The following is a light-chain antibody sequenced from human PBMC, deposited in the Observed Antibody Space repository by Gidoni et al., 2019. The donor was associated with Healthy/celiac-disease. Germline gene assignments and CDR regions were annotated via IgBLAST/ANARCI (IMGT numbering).Light chain of an antibody. CDR1: QSISSY. CDR2: AAA. CDR3: QQSYSTPRFT. J-gene: IGKJ3*01. V-gene: IGKV1-39*01. Sequence: DIQMTQSPSSLSASVGDRVTITCRASQSISSYLNWYQQKPGKAPKLLIYAAASLQSGVLSRFSSSGSGTDFTLTISSLQPEDFAAYYCQQSYSTPRFTFGPGTKVDIK.